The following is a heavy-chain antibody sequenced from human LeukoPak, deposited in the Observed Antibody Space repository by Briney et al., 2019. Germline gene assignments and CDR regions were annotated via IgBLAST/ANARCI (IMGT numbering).Heavy chain of an antibody. CDR2: IIPILGIA. V-gene: IGHV1-69*04. CDR1: GGTFSSYA. CDR3: ARDTNRYYYDSSGYFFS. J-gene: IGHJ4*02. Sequence: GASVKVSCKASGGTFSSYAISWVRQAPGQGLEWMGRIIPILGIANYAQKFQGRVTITADKSTSTAYMELSSLRSEDTAVYYCARDTNRYYYDSSGYFFSWGQGTLVTVSS. D-gene: IGHD3-22*01.